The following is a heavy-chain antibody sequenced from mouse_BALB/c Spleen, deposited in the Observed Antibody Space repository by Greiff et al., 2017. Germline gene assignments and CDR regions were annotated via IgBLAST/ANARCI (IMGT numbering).Heavy chain of an antibody. CDR1: GYTFTHYN. CDR3: ARFITTATFAY. V-gene: IGHV1S29*02. Sequence: EVQLQQSGPELVKPGASVKISCKASGYTFTHYNMHWVKQSHGKSLEWIGYIYPYNGGTGYNQKFKSKATLTVDNSSSTAYMELRSLTSEDSAVYYCARFITTATFAYWGQGTLVTVSA. J-gene: IGHJ3*01. D-gene: IGHD1-2*01. CDR2: IYPYNGGT.